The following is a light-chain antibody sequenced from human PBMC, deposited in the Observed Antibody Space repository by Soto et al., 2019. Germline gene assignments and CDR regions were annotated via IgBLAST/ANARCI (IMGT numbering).Light chain of an antibody. Sequence: EIVMTQSPATLSVSPGERATLSCRASQSVSSTYLAWYQQQPGQAPRLLMSGTSNRATGTPDRFSGSGSGTDFTLTISSLEPEDFAVYYCQQRSNWPLTFGQGTRLEI. J-gene: IGKJ5*01. CDR2: GTS. V-gene: IGKV3D-20*02. CDR3: QQRSNWPLT. CDR1: QSVSSTY.